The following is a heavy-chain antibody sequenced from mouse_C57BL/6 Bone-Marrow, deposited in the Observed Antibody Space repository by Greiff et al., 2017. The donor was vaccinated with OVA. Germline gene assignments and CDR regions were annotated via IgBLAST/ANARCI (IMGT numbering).Heavy chain of an antibody. J-gene: IGHJ3*01. CDR2: INPNNGGT. D-gene: IGHD2-4*01. V-gene: IGHV1-26*01. CDR3: AREIYYDYDDVPFSY. Sequence: EVQLHQSGPELVKPGASVKISCKASGYTFTDYYMNWVKQSHGKSLEWIGDINPNNGGTSYNQKFKGKATLTVDKSSSTAYMELRSLTSEDSAVYYCAREIYYDYDDVPFSYWGQGTLVTVSA. CDR1: GYTFTDYY.